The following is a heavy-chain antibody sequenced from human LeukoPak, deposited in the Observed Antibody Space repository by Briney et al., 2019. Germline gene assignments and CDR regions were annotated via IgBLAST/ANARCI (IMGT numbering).Heavy chain of an antibody. D-gene: IGHD2-2*01. Sequence: SETLSLTCTVSGGSISSYYWSWIRQPAGKGLEWIGRIYTSGSTNYNPSLKSRVTMSVDTSKNQFSLKLSSVTAADTAVYYCARRYCSSTSCYYFDYWGQGTLVTVSS. CDR3: ARRYCSSTSCYYFDY. CDR2: IYTSGST. V-gene: IGHV4-4*07. CDR1: GGSISSYY. J-gene: IGHJ4*02.